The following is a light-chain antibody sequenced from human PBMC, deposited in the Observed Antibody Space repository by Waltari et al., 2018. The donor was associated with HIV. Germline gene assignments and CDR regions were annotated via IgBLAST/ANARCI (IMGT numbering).Light chain of an antibody. CDR2: EVN. J-gene: IGLJ3*02. CDR1: SGYVGAYNL. CDR3: CSFTGDSTWV. V-gene: IGLV2-23*02. Sequence: QSALTQPASVSGSPGQSITMSCTAASGYVGAYNLVSWYQQHPGKAPKLMIYEVNKRPSGVSNRFSGSKSGNTASLTISGLQAEDEAHYFCCSFTGDSTWVFGGGTKLTVL.